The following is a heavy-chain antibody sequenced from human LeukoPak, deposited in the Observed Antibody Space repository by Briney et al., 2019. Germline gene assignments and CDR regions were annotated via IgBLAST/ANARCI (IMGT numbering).Heavy chain of an antibody. J-gene: IGHJ3*02. Sequence: PGGSLRLSCAASGFTFSSYAMSWVRQAPGKGLEWVSAISGSGGSTYYADSVKGRFTISRDNSKNTLYLQMNSLRAEDTAVYYCAKRMVRGVIIGGAFDIWGQGTMVTVSS. D-gene: IGHD3-10*01. CDR2: ISGSGGST. CDR1: GFTFSSYA. CDR3: AKRMVRGVIIGGAFDI. V-gene: IGHV3-23*01.